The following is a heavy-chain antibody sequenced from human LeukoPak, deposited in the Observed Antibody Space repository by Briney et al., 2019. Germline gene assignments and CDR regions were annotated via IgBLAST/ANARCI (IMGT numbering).Heavy chain of an antibody. Sequence: SETLSLTCTVSGSSINNSYWTWIRQPPGKGLEWIGHIYYSGSTNYSPSLKSRVTISVDTSKNQFSLKLSSVTAADTAVYYCARLSSLANIAARGRTWLDPWGQGSLVTVSS. CDR1: GSSINNSY. CDR2: IYYSGST. V-gene: IGHV4-59*01. J-gene: IGHJ5*02. D-gene: IGHD6-6*01. CDR3: ARLSSLANIAARGRTWLDP.